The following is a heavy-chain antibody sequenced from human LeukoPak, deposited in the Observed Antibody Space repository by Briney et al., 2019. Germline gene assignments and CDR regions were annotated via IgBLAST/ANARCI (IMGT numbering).Heavy chain of an antibody. V-gene: IGHV3-23*01. CDR3: AKAGQLALFDY. CDR2: ISGSGVST. J-gene: IGHJ4*02. D-gene: IGHD1-1*01. CDR1: GFTFSSYA. Sequence: GGSLRLSCAASGFTFSSYAMSWVRQAPGKGLEWVSAISGSGVSTYYADSVKGRFTISRDNSKNTLYLQMNSLGAEDTAVYYCAKAGQLALFDYWGQGTRVTVSS.